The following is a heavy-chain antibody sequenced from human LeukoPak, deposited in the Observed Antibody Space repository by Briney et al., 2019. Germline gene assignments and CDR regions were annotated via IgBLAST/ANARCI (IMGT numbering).Heavy chain of an antibody. D-gene: IGHD3-10*01. CDR1: GFTVSSNY. CDR2: ISSSSSTI. Sequence: GGSLRLSCAASGFTVSSNYMNWVRQAPGKGLEWVSYISSSSSTIYYADSVKGRFTISRDNAKNSLYLQMNSLRAEDTAVYYCARSPMVRGVIFDYWGQGTLVTVSS. V-gene: IGHV3-48*01. CDR3: ARSPMVRGVIFDY. J-gene: IGHJ4*02.